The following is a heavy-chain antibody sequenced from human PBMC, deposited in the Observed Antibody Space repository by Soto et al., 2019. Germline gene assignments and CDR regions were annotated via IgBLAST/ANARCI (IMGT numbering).Heavy chain of an antibody. J-gene: IGHJ5*02. CDR1: GYTFTSYA. D-gene: IGHD3-22*01. CDR3: ARSYYDRSGYAVDP. V-gene: IGHV1-3*01. Sequence: ASVKVSCKASGYTFTSYAIHWVRQAPGQRLEWMGWINAGNGNTKYSQKFQDRVTITRDTSASTAYMELSSLRSEDTAVYYCARSYYDRSGYAVDPWGQGTLVTVSS. CDR2: INAGNGNT.